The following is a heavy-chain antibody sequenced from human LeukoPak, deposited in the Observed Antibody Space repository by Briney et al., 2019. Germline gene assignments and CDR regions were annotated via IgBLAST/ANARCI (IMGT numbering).Heavy chain of an antibody. Sequence: SEILSLTCAVYGGSFSGYYWSWIRQPPGKGLEWIGEINHSGSTNYNPSLKSRVTISVDTSKNQFSLKLSSVTAADTAVYYCASRGFDPWGQGTLVTVSS. CDR2: INHSGST. V-gene: IGHV4-34*01. CDR3: ASRGFDP. J-gene: IGHJ5*02. CDR1: GGSFSGYY.